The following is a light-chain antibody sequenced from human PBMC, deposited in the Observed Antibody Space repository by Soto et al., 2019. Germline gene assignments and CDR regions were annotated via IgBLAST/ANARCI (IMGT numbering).Light chain of an antibody. CDR1: QGIANY. CDR3: QQSYSNPLT. V-gene: IGKV1-39*01. Sequence: DIHLTQSPSFLSASVGDGVTITCQASQGIANYFAWYQQKKGKAPKLLIYAASSLQSGVPSRFSGSGSGTDFTLTISSLQPEDFETYYCQQSYSNPLTFGGGTKVDIK. J-gene: IGKJ4*01. CDR2: AAS.